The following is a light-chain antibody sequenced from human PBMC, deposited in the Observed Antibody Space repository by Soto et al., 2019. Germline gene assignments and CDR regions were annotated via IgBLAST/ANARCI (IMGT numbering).Light chain of an antibody. J-gene: IGLJ2*01. CDR1: RSDIGAYNY. V-gene: IGLV2-14*03. CDR2: DVN. Sequence: QCVLTQPASVSGSPGQWITISCTGTRSDIGAYNYVSWYQHHPGKAPKVLIYDVNYRPSGVSSRFPGSKSGSTASLTISGLQAEDEAHYYCSSFTTSSTLVFGGGTKVTVL. CDR3: SSFTTSSTLV.